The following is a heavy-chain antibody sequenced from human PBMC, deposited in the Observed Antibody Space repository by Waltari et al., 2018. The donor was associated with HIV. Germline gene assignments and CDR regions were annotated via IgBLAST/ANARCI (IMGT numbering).Heavy chain of an antibody. CDR1: WRTFSSHA. CDR3: ARGRGIHLGMDV. CDR2: IIPVLHTA. V-gene: IGHV1-69*08. D-gene: IGHD5-12*01. J-gene: IGHJ6*02. Sequence: VRPGESGGEGEEPGSSVKDPLQASWRTFSSHAVTWVRQAPGQGLEWMGRIIPVLHTADYAQKFQGRVTITVDRSTATVYMELSSLRSDDTAVYYCARGRGIHLGMDVWGQGTTVTVSS.